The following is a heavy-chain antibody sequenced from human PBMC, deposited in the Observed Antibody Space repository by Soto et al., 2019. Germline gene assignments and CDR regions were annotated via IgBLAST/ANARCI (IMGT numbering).Heavy chain of an antibody. CDR1: GGTFSNHA. CDR2: IIPIFTTT. Sequence: QVQLVQSGAEVKKPGSSVKVSCKASGGTFSNHAINWVRQAPGQGLEWMGRIIPIFTTTNYAQNFQGRVTITADESTITAYLELTSLKHDDTAVYYCAREVAADGTFREDVFDIWGQGTMVTVYS. V-gene: IGHV1-69*12. J-gene: IGHJ3*02. CDR3: AREVAADGTFREDVFDI. D-gene: IGHD6-13*01.